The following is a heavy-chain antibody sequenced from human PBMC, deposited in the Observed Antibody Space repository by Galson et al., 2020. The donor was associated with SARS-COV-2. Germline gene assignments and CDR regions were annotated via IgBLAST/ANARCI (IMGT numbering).Heavy chain of an antibody. CDR2: IYTSGST. Sequence: SETLSLTCTVSGGSISSGSYYWSWIRQPAGKGLEWIGRIYTSGSTNYNPSLKSRVTISVDTSKNQFSLKLSSVTAADTAVYYCARDLLGYCSSTSCYEPAFDIWGQGTMVTVSS. CDR3: ARDLLGYCSSTSCYEPAFDI. D-gene: IGHD2-2*01. J-gene: IGHJ3*02. V-gene: IGHV4-61*02. CDR1: GGSISSGSYY.